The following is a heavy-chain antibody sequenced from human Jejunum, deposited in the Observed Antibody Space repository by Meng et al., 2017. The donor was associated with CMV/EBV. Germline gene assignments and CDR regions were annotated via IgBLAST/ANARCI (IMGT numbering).Heavy chain of an antibody. V-gene: IGHV1-2*04. CDR3: ARDARGISGTSAYYTMDV. CDR2: INHNSGEA. J-gene: IGHJ6*02. CDR1: TFTGYY. D-gene: IGHD1-7*01. Sequence: TFTGYYMHWVRQAPGQGLEWMAWINHNSGEAKLAQNFQGWVTMTRDTSISTAYLELTRLKSDDTAVYYCARDARGISGTSAYYTMDVWGQGTTVTVSS.